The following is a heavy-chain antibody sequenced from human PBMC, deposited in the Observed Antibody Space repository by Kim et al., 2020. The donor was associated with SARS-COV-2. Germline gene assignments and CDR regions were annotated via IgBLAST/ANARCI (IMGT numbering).Heavy chain of an antibody. V-gene: IGHV4-59*09. Sequence: TTHAHPSLRSRITISGDTSKIQFSLKLSSVTAADTAVYYCARGYRGYFDYWGQGTLVTVSS. CDR2: TT. J-gene: IGHJ4*01. CDR3: ARGYRGYFDY. D-gene: IGHD3-10*01.